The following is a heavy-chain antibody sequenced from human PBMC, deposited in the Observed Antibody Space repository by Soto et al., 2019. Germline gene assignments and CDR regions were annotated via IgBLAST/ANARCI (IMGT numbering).Heavy chain of an antibody. D-gene: IGHD3-16*01. J-gene: IGHJ5*02. V-gene: IGHV1-8*01. CDR1: GYSFTNND. Sequence: ASVKVSCKASGYSFTNNDVTWVRQATGQGLEWMGWMNPGSGDTGYAQKFQGRVTMTRDISIATAYMELSILRSDDTAIYYCARMATFGSLNWFDPWGQGTLVTVSS. CDR2: MNPGSGDT. CDR3: ARMATFGSLNWFDP.